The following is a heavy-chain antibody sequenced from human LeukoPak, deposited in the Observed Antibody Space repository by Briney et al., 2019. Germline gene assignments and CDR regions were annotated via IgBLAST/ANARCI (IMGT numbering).Heavy chain of an antibody. V-gene: IGHV3-43D*03. CDR2: ISWDGGST. J-gene: IGHJ4*02. D-gene: IGHD6-13*01. Sequence: GGSLRLSCAASGFTFDDYAMHWVRQAPGKGLEWVSLISWDGGSTYYADSVKGRFTISRDNSKNSLYLQMNSLRAEDTALYYCAKASLYSSSWYGWFDYWGQGTLVTVSS. CDR1: GFTFDDYA. CDR3: AKASLYSSSWYGWFDY.